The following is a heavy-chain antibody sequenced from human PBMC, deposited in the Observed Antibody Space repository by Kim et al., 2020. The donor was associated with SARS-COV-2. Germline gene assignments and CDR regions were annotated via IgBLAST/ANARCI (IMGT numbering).Heavy chain of an antibody. V-gene: IGHV3-74*01. D-gene: IGHD2-21*01. CDR1: GFTFSSYW. CDR3: AREGGPNTSILWWEGYYYGMDV. J-gene: IGHJ6*02. CDR2: INSDGSST. Sequence: GGSLRLSCAASGFTFSSYWMHWVRQAPGKGLVWVSRINSDGSSTSYADSVKGRFTISRDNAKNTLYLQMNSLRAEDTAVYYCAREGGPNTSILWWEGYYYGMDVWGQGTTVTVSS.